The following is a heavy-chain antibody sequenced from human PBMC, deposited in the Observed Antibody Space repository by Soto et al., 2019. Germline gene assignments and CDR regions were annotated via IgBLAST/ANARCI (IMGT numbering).Heavy chain of an antibody. CDR1: GFTFRTYG. D-gene: IGHD6-13*01. J-gene: IGHJ4*02. Sequence: GGSLRLSCAASGFTFRTYGMHWVRQAPGKGLEWVAVIWYDGSIKYYVDSVKGRFTISRDNSKNTLYLQMSSLRADDTAVYYCARGYSSSCLDYWGQGTLVTVSS. CDR2: IWYDGSIK. V-gene: IGHV3-33*01. CDR3: ARGYSSSCLDY.